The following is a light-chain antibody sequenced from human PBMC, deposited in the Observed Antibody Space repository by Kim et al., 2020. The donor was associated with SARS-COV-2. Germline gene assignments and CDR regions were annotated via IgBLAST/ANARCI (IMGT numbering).Light chain of an antibody. CDR1: QEIANY. J-gene: IGKJ3*01. V-gene: IGKV1-33*01. CDR2: DAS. Sequence: DIQMTQSPSSLSASIGDRVTITCQASQEIANYLSWYQQKPGKAPRLLIYDASNLATGVPGRFSGSASGTDFTLTINSLQPEDIATYYCQEYDDLFTFGPGTIVDIK. CDR3: QEYDDLFT.